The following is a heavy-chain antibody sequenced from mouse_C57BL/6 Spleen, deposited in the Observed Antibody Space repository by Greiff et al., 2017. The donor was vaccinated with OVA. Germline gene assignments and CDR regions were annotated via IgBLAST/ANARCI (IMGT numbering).Heavy chain of an antibody. CDR1: GFTFSDYY. CDR2: ITYDGSST. CDR3: ARDATRGCDV. Sequence: EVQGVASEGGLVQPGRSMKLSCTASGFTFSDYYMAWVRQVPEKGLEWVANITYDGSSTYYLDSLKSRFIISRDNAKHILYLQMSSLKSEDTATYYCARDATRGCDVWGTGTTVTVSA. D-gene: IGHD1-1*01. J-gene: IGHJ1*03. V-gene: IGHV5-16*01.